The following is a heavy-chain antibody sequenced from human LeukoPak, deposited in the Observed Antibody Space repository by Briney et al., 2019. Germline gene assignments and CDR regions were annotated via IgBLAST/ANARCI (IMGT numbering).Heavy chain of an antibody. D-gene: IGHD1-14*01. CDR3: TTDAPTSSGSGFFDH. CDR1: GFTFNNAW. CDR2: IKSKTYGETT. V-gene: IGHV3-15*01. J-gene: IGHJ4*02. Sequence: GGSLRLSCAASGFTFNNAWLSWVRQAPGKGLEWLGRIKSKTYGETTDYGAPVKGRFTISRDDSKNTLYLQMHSLKIEDSAVYYCTTDAPTSSGSGFFDHWGQGTLVTVSS.